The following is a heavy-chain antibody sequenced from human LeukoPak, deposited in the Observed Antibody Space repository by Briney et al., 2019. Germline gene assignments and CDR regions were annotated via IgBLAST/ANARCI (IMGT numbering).Heavy chain of an antibody. V-gene: IGHV4-4*07. CDR1: GGSISSYC. J-gene: IGHJ4*02. Sequence: SETLSLTCTVSGGSISSYCWSWIRQPAGKGLEWIGRIYTSGSTNYNPSLKSRVTMSVDTSKNQFSLKLSSVTAADTAVYYCARGSYYYDSSGYYYDYFDYWGQGTLVTVSS. CDR3: ARGSYYYDSSGYYYDYFDY. CDR2: IYTSGST. D-gene: IGHD3-22*01.